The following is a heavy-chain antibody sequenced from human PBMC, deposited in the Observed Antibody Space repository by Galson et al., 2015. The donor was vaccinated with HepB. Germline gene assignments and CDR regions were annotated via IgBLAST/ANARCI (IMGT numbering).Heavy chain of an antibody. CDR2: ISSSSSYT. CDR1: GFTFSDYY. Sequence: SLRLSCAASGFTFSDYYMSWIRQAPGKGLEWVSYISSSSSYTNYADSVKGRFTISRDNAKNSLYLQMNSLRAEDTAVYYCARSGGYSYGYGYWGQGTLVTVSS. CDR3: ARSGGYSYGYGY. J-gene: IGHJ4*02. D-gene: IGHD5-18*01. V-gene: IGHV3-11*06.